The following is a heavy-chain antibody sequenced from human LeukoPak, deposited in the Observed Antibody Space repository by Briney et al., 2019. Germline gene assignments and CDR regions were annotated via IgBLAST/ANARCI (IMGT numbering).Heavy chain of an antibody. V-gene: IGHV1-18*04. CDR1: GYTFTSYG. D-gene: IGHD6-13*01. J-gene: IGHJ4*02. Sequence: ASVKVSCKASGYTFTSYGISWVRQAPGQGLEWMGWISDYNGNTNYAQNLQGRVTMTTDTSTSTAYMELRSLRSDDTAVYYCARNREFSWPTSFDYWGQGTLVTVSS. CDR2: ISDYNGNT. CDR3: ARNREFSWPTSFDY.